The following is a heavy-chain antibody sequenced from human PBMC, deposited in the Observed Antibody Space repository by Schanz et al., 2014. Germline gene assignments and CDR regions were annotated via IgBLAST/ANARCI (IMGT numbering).Heavy chain of an antibody. V-gene: IGHV3-30*03. CDR2: ISFDGRNT. J-gene: IGHJ3*02. D-gene: IGHD2-15*01. CDR1: GITLSGYG. Sequence: QVQLVESGGGVVQPGRSLRLSCAASGITLSGYGLHWVRQAPGKGLEWVGFISFDGRNTGYAHSVKGRFTISRDNSKNTLYLQMNSLRAEDTAVYYCARDYSYCNGRNCYNTFDIWGQGTMXTVSS. CDR3: ARDYSYCNGRNCYNTFDI.